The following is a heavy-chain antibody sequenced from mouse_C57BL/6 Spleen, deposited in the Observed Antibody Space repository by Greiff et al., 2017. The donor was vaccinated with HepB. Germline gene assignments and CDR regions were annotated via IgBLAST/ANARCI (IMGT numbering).Heavy chain of an antibody. Sequence: EVKLVESGGGLVKPGGSLKLSCAASGFTFSDYGMHWVRQAPEKGLEWVAYISSGSSTIYYADTVKGRFTISRDNAKNTLFLQMTSLRSEDTAMYYCARVRWSAMAWFAYWGQGTLVTVSA. V-gene: IGHV5-17*01. J-gene: IGHJ3*01. CDR1: GFTFSDYG. D-gene: IGHD2-3*01. CDR3: ARVRWSAMAWFAY. CDR2: ISSGSSTI.